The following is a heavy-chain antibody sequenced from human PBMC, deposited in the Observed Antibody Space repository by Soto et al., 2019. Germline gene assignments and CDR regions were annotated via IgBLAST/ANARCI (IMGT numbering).Heavy chain of an antibody. CDR3: ARDGVQRPRTFEP. D-gene: IGHD6-25*01. V-gene: IGHV1-69*13. CDR1: VGAFSSYA. J-gene: IGHJ5*02. CDR2: IIPIFGTA. Sequence: GAAVKVSCKASVGAFSSYAISGVGHSPGQGLEWMGGIIPIFGTANYAQKFQGRVTITADESTSTAYMELSSLRSGDTAVYYCARDGVQRPRTFEPWGQGTLVTVSS.